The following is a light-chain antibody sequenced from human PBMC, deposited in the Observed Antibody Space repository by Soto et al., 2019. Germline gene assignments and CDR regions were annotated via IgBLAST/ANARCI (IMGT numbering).Light chain of an antibody. CDR1: QSVNKH. CDR3: QQRGT. Sequence: EIVLTHLPDTLSLSPGDRASLSCRAGQSVNKHLAWYQPKPGPAPRLLIYDTSYRATGIPARFSGSGSGTDFPLTISSLEPEDLAVYYCQQRGTFGPGTKVDI. J-gene: IGKJ3*01. V-gene: IGKV3-11*01. CDR2: DTS.